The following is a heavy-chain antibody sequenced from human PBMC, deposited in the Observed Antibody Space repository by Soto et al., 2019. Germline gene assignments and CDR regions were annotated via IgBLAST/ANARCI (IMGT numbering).Heavy chain of an antibody. CDR3: ARAATGWGNAFDI. Sequence: SETLSLTCIVSGGSISSADYYWSWVRQPPGKGLEWIGYIYYSGSTYYNTSLKSRLTISVDTSKNQFSLKLSSVTAADTAVYYCARAATGWGNAFDIWGQGTMVTVSS. J-gene: IGHJ3*02. V-gene: IGHV4-30-4*01. D-gene: IGHD2-15*01. CDR2: IYYSGST. CDR1: GGSISSADYY.